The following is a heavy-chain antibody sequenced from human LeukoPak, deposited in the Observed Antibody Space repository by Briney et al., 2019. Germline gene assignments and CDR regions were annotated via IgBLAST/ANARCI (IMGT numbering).Heavy chain of an antibody. CDR1: GFTFSTYA. Sequence: QAGGSLRLSCAASGFTFSTYAMSWVRQAPGKGLAWVSSISGSGAGTYYADSVKGRFTISRDNSKNTLYLQMNSLRAEDTAVYYCAKVRYYDSSGNEDYWGQGTLVTVSS. CDR3: AKVRYYDSSGNEDY. D-gene: IGHD3-22*01. CDR2: ISGSGAGT. J-gene: IGHJ4*02. V-gene: IGHV3-23*01.